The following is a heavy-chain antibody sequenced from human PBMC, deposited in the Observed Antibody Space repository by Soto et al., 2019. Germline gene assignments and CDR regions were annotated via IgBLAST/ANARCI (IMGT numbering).Heavy chain of an antibody. V-gene: IGHV2-5*02. J-gene: IGHJ4*02. CDR3: AHSGVGGLPYYFDY. CDR2: IYWDDDK. D-gene: IGHD3-16*01. CDR1: GFSLSTSGVG. Sequence: QITLKESGPTLVKPTQTLTLTCTFSGFSLSTSGVGVGWIRQPPGKALEWLALIYWDDDKRYSPSLKSRLTITKDTYKNQVVITMTNMDPVDTATYYCAHSGVGGLPYYFDYWGQGTLVTVSS.